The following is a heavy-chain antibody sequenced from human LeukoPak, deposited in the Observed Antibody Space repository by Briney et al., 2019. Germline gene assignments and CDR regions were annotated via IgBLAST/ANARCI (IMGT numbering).Heavy chain of an antibody. J-gene: IGHJ4*02. Sequence: GGSLRLSCAASGFTFSSYWMSWVRQAPGKGLEWVANIKQDGSEKYYVDSVKGRFTISRDNAKNSLYLQMNSLRAEDTAVYYCARDAPPYGSGSYYNYWGQGTLVTVSS. CDR2: IKQDGSEK. CDR1: GFTFSSYW. V-gene: IGHV3-7*01. CDR3: ARDAPPYGSGSYYNY. D-gene: IGHD3-10*01.